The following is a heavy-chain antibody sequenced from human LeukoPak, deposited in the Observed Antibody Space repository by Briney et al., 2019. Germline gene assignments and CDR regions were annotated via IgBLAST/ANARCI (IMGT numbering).Heavy chain of an antibody. Sequence: GASVKVSCKASGYTFTSYGISWVRQAPGQGLEWMGRIIPILGIANYAQKFQGRVTITADKSTSTAYMELSSLRSEDTAVYYCARRYYDILTGYYRYGMDVWGQGTTVTVSS. D-gene: IGHD3-9*01. CDR2: IIPILGIA. V-gene: IGHV1-69*04. CDR3: ARRYYDILTGYYRYGMDV. CDR1: GYTFTSYG. J-gene: IGHJ6*02.